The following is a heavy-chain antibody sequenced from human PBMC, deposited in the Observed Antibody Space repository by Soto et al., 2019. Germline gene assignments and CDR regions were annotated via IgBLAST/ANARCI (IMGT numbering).Heavy chain of an antibody. D-gene: IGHD3-10*01. V-gene: IGHV3-23*01. CDR2: ISGSGGST. CDR3: VKVELRAPRYPTMNV. J-gene: IGHJ6*03. Sequence: EVQLLESGGGLVQPGGSLRLSCAASGFTFSSYAMSWVRQAPGKGLEWVSAISGSGGSTYYADYVKGRFTISRDNSKNTLYLQMNSLRAEDTAVYYCVKVELRAPRYPTMNVWGKGTTVTVSS. CDR1: GFTFSSYA.